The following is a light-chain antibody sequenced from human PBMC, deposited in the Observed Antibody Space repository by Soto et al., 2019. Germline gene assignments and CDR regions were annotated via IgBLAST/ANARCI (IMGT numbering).Light chain of an antibody. Sequence: SYELTQPPSVSVSPGQTATITCSGDKLGDKYVCWYQQKPGQSPVLVIYQDSKRPSGIPERFSGSNSGNTATLTISGTQAMDEADYYCQAWDIRRVFGGGTKVTVL. V-gene: IGLV3-1*01. CDR1: KLGDKY. J-gene: IGLJ2*01. CDR3: QAWDIRRV. CDR2: QDS.